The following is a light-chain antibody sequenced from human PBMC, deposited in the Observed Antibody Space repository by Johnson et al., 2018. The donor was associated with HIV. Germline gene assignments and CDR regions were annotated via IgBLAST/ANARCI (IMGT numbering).Light chain of an antibody. CDR3: GTWDISLSVGYV. CDR1: SSNIGNNY. Sequence: QSVLTQPPSVSAAPGQRVTRSYSGSSSNIGNNYVSWYQQLPGTAPKLLICENNKRPSGIPDRFSGSKSGTSATLGITGLQTGDEADYYCGTWDISLSVGYVFGTGTKVTVL. V-gene: IGLV1-51*02. J-gene: IGLJ1*01. CDR2: ENN.